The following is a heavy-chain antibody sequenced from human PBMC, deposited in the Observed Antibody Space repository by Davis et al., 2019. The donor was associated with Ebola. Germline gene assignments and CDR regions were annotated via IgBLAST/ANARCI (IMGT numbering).Heavy chain of an antibody. CDR2: ITSGSHLM. Sequence: PGGSLRLSCAASGFTFSSSSMNWVRQAPGKGLEWISHITSGSHLMFYADSVKGRFTVSRDNAKNSLYLQMNSLRDEDTAVYYCVRHYSTVWYHYDYFDYWGQGALVTVSS. J-gene: IGHJ4*02. V-gene: IGHV3-48*02. CDR3: VRHYSTVWYHYDYFDY. CDR1: GFTFSSSS. D-gene: IGHD6-19*01.